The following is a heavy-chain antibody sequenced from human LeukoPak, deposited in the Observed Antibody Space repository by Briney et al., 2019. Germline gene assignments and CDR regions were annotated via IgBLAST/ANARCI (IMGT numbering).Heavy chain of an antibody. D-gene: IGHD6-19*01. Sequence: PGRSLRLSCAASGFTFSIYGMHWVRQAPGKGLEWVAVIWYDGSNKYYADSVKGRFTISRDNSKNTLYLQMNSLRAEDTAVYYCASIAVAGADFDYWGQGTLVTVSS. CDR2: IWYDGSNK. V-gene: IGHV3-33*01. J-gene: IGHJ4*02. CDR1: GFTFSIYG. CDR3: ASIAVAGADFDY.